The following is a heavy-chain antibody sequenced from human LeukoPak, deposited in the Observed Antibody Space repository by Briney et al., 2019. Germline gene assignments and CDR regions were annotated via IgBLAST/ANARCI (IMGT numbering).Heavy chain of an antibody. J-gene: IGHJ4*02. CDR2: ISGSGGST. CDR3: AKAGYDSSGYYLGY. V-gene: IGHV3-23*01. D-gene: IGHD3-22*01. CDR1: GFTFSSYA. Sequence: GGSLRLSCAASGFTFSSYAMSWVRQAPGKGLEWVSAISGSGGSTYYADSVKGRFTISRDNSKNTPYLQMNSLRAEDTAVYYCAKAGYDSSGYYLGYWGQGTLVTVSS.